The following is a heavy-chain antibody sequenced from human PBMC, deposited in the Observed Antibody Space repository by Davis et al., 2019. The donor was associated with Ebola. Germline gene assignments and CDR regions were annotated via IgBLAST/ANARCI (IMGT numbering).Heavy chain of an antibody. CDR1: GFTFNIFD. CDR2: VRSHGSDD. V-gene: IGHV3-30*02. D-gene: IGHD3-10*01. CDR3: TRDPGYGSGSVSFDP. Sequence: PGGSLRLSCAASGFTFNIFDMHWVRQAPGRGLEWVAFVRSHGSDDHYADSVKGRFTISRDNAKNSLYLQMNSLRAEDTAVYYCTRDPGYGSGSVSFDPWGQGTLVTVSS. J-gene: IGHJ5*02.